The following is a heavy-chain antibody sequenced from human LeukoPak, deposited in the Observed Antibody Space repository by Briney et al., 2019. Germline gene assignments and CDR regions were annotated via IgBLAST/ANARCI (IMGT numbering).Heavy chain of an antibody. V-gene: IGHV3-66*01. Sequence: GGSLRLSCAASGFTFSSYAMSWVRQAPGKGLEWVSVIYSGGNTYYADSVKDRFTVSRDNSKNTMYLHMNSLRAEDTAVYYCARDCSGSTCYLYYYGMDVWGQGTTVTVSS. CDR3: ARDCSGSTCYLYYYGMDV. CDR2: IYSGGNT. CDR1: GFTFSSYA. J-gene: IGHJ6*02. D-gene: IGHD2-15*01.